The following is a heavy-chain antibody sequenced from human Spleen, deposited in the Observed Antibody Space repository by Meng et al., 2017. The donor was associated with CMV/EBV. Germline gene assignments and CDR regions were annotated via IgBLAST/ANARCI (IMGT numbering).Heavy chain of an antibody. V-gene: IGHV3-53*01. CDR2: IYSGGST. J-gene: IGHJ4*02. CDR3: ARGRLNLDY. CDR1: GITVGNNY. D-gene: IGHD2-21*01. Sequence: GGSLRLSCAASGITVGNNYMSWVRQAPGKGLEWVSFIYSGGSTYYADSVKGRFTISRDNSKNTLYLQMNSLRAEDTAVYYCARGRLNLDYWGQGTLVTVSS.